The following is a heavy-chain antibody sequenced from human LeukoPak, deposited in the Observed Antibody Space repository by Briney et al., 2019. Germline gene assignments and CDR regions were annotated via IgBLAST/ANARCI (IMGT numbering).Heavy chain of an antibody. Sequence: GGSLRLSCAASGIAVIGNYMSWVRQPPGKGLEWVSFIGINTDTFYADSVRGRFTISRDSSKNTLFLQMNSLRDGDSAVYYCAIAQSWDELFDSWGQGTLVTVSS. D-gene: IGHD1-26*01. V-gene: IGHV3-53*01. CDR2: IGINTDT. CDR3: AIAQSWDELFDS. CDR1: GIAVIGNY. J-gene: IGHJ4*02.